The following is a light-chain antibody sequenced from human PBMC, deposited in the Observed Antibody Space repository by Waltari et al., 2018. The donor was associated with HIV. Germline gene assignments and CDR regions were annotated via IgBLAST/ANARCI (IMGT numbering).Light chain of an antibody. Sequence: QSALTQPASVSGSRGQSLTISCTGSSSDGGHYNLVSWYQQNADKATKVLIYEVNTRPSGLSNLFSGSKSGNTASLTISGLQAEDESHYSCCAYADSSTVIFGGGTKLTVL. CDR1: SSDGGHYNL. CDR3: CAYADSSTVI. CDR2: EVN. J-gene: IGLJ2*01. V-gene: IGLV2-23*02.